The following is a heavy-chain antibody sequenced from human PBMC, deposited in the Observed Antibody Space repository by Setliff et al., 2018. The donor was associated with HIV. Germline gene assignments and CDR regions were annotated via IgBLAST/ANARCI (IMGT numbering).Heavy chain of an antibody. D-gene: IGHD4-4*01. CDR1: GYTFSMYW. Sequence: PGESLKISCQTSGYTFSMYWIGWVRQRPGKGLEGMAILYPGDSDIRYSPSFQGQVTISADKSIGAAYLQWRSLKAWDTGMYFCARAPNSPSYSNVFFVDHWGQGTLVTVSS. CDR2: LYPGDSDI. J-gene: IGHJ5*02. CDR3: ARAPNSPSYSNVFFVDH. V-gene: IGHV5-51*01.